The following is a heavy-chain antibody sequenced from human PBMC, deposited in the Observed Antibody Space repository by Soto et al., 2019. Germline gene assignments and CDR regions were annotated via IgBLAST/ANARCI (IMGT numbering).Heavy chain of an antibody. D-gene: IGHD6-6*01. CDR1: DHSISSGYY. CDR3: AREYSSSWNWSDP. V-gene: IGHV4-38-2*01. CDR2: IFHSGFT. Sequence: SETLSLTCAVSDHSISSGYYWAWIRQPPGKGLEWIGSIFHSGFTYHNPSLKSRVTISIDTSKNQFSLKLTSVTAADTAVYYCAREYSSSWNWSDPQGQATLDTFSS. J-gene: IGHJ5*02.